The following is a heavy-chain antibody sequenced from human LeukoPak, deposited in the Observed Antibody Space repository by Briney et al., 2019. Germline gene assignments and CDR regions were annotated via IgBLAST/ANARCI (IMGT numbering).Heavy chain of an antibody. D-gene: IGHD2-15*01. CDR2: IYDSGST. CDR3: AREAPLYYCDY. CDR1: GGSIRSSYYY. Sequence: PSETLSLTCTVSGGSIRSSYYYWGWIRQPPGKGLEWIGSIYDSGSTYYNPSLKSRVTISVDTSKNQFSLKLNSVTAADTAVYYCAREAPLYYCDYWGQGTLVTVSS. V-gene: IGHV4-39*02. J-gene: IGHJ4*02.